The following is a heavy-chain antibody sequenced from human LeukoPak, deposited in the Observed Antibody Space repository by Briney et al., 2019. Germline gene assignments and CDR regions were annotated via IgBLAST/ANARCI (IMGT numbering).Heavy chain of an antibody. Sequence: SETLSLTCAVSGGSISGNNWWNWVRQPPGKGLEWIGEIYHSGTSNYSPSLKSRVTISLDRSKNQFSLRLNSVTAADTAVYYCVRDMGSSTSKDWGQGTLVTVSS. CDR2: IYHSGTS. CDR3: VRDMGSSTSKD. V-gene: IGHV4-4*02. J-gene: IGHJ4*02. D-gene: IGHD2-2*01. CDR1: GGSISGNNW.